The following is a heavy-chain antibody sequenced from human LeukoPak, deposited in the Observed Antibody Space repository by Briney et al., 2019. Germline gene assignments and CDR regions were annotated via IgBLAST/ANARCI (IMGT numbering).Heavy chain of an antibody. CDR2: LNNDGSST. J-gene: IGHJ3*02. CDR3: ARIAWDAFDI. CDR1: GFTFSSYW. D-gene: IGHD2-15*01. Sequence: GGSLRLSCAASGFTFSSYWMHWVRQAPGRGLVWVSRLNNDGSSTNYADSVKGRFTISRDNAKNTLYLQMNSLRAEDTAVYYCARIAWDAFDIWGQGTMVTVSS. V-gene: IGHV3-74*01.